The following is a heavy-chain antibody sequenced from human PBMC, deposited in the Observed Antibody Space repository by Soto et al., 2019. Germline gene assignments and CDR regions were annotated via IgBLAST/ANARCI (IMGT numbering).Heavy chain of an antibody. CDR1: GGSISSGGYY. V-gene: IGHV4-31*03. CDR2: IYYSGST. D-gene: IGHD3-10*01. J-gene: IGHJ5*02. Sequence: QVQLQESGPGLVKPSQTLSLTCTVSGGSISSGGYYWSWIRQHPGKGPEWIGYIYYSGSTYYNPSLKSRVTISVDTSKNQFSLKLSSVTAADTAVYYCARVPYYGSGSYHPETNWFDPWGQGTLVTVSS. CDR3: ARVPYYGSGSYHPETNWFDP.